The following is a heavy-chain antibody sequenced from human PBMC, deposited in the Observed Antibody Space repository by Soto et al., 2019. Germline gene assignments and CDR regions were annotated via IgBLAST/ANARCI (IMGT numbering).Heavy chain of an antibody. Sequence: EASVKVSCKASGYTFTGYYMHWVRQAPGQGLEWMGWINPNSGGTNYAQKFQGWVTMTRDTSISTAYMELSRLRSDDTAVYYCARGRRRYDILTGYYTQAYYYYGMDVWGQGTTVTVSS. J-gene: IGHJ6*02. D-gene: IGHD3-9*01. CDR1: GYTFTGYY. CDR2: INPNSGGT. V-gene: IGHV1-2*04. CDR3: ARGRRRYDILTGYYTQAYYYYGMDV.